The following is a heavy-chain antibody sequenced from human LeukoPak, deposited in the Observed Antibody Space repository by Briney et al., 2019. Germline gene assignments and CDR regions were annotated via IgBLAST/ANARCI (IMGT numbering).Heavy chain of an antibody. Sequence: GGSLRLSCAASGFTFSSYSMNWVRQAPGKGLESVSSISSSSSYIYYADSVKGRFTISRDNAKNSLYLQMNSLRAEDTAVYYCAREPIYGDVDYWGQGTLVTVSS. CDR1: GFTFSSYS. J-gene: IGHJ4*02. CDR2: ISSSSSYI. V-gene: IGHV3-21*01. CDR3: AREPIYGDVDY. D-gene: IGHD4-17*01.